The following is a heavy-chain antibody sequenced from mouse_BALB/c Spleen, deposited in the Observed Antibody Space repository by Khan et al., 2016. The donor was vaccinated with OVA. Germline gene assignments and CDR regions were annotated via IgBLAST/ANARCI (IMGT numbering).Heavy chain of an antibody. Sequence: QVQLKESGPGLVAPSQSLSITCTVSGFSLTSYDISWIRQPPGKGLEWLGVIWTGGGTNYNSAFMSRLNISKDNSKSQVFLKMNSLQTYYTSIYYCVRRGHYYGSFYWYFDVWGAGTTVTVSS. J-gene: IGHJ1*01. CDR1: GFSLTSYD. D-gene: IGHD1-1*01. CDR3: VRRGHYYGSFYWYFDV. CDR2: IWTGGGT. V-gene: IGHV2-9-2*01.